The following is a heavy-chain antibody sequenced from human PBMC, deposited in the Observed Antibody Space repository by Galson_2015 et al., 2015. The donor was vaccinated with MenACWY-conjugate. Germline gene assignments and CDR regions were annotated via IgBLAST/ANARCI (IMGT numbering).Heavy chain of an antibody. CDR1: RLTSSNAG. J-gene: IGHJ4*02. V-gene: IGHV3-15*04. Sequence: PSCRATRLTSSNAGMPWFRRAPGKGLQWVGPIDPRTHSGTPEDAAPVNGRFTISRDDSRNTVYLEMNGLKAEDTGLYYCTTDYFGQYFFDSWGQGTPVTVSS. D-gene: IGHD2/OR15-2a*01. CDR2: IDPRTHSGTP. CDR3: TTDYFGQYFFDS.